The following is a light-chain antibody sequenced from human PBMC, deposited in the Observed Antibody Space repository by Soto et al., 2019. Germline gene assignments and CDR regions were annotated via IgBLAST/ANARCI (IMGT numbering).Light chain of an antibody. J-gene: IGLJ3*02. CDR1: SSDIGAYNY. CDR3: SSYPGSNNFGV. CDR2: EVS. V-gene: IGLV2-8*01. Sequence: QSVLTQSPSASGSPGQSVTISCTGTSSDIGAYNYVSWYQQHPGKAPKVMIYEVSKRPSGVPDRFSGSKSGNTASLTVSGLQAEDEADYYCSSYPGSNNFGVFGGGTKLTVL.